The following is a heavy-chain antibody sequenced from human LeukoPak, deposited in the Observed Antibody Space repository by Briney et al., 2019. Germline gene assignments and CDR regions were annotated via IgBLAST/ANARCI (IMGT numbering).Heavy chain of an antibody. CDR2: IYSGGNT. D-gene: IGHD3-22*01. CDR3: ARDSHKLHSSACFYFFDY. Sequence: GGSLRLSCAASGFTVSSDYMGWVRQAPGKGLEYVSIIYSGGNTYYADSVKGRFTISRDNSKNTLYLQMNSLRAEDTAVYYCARDSHKLHSSACFYFFDYWGQGTLVSVSS. J-gene: IGHJ4*02. CDR1: GFTVSSDY. V-gene: IGHV3-66*02.